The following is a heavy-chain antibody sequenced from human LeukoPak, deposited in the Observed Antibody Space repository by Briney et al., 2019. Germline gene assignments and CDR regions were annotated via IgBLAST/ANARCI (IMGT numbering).Heavy chain of an antibody. CDR1: GFTFRTYW. D-gene: IGHD4-17*01. J-gene: IGHJ4*02. CDR2: INEDGSEK. V-gene: IGHV3-7*01. Sequence: GGSVRLSCAASGFTFRTYWMSWVRQAPGKGLEWVANINEDGSEKYYVDSVEGRFTISRDNARNSLYVQMNILRAEDTAVYYCARKSGDPFDSWGQGTLVTVSS. CDR3: ARKSGDPFDS.